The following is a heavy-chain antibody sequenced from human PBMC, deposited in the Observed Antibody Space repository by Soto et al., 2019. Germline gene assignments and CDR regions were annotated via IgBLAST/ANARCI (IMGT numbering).Heavy chain of an antibody. CDR1: GGTFGSYA. CDR2: IIPIFGTA. J-gene: IGHJ5*02. V-gene: IGHV1-69*01. CDR3: ARSFPHCSSTSCYTGGWFDP. Sequence: QVQLVQSGAEVKKPGSSVKVSCKASGGTFGSYAISWVRQAPGQGLEWMGGIIPIFGTANYAQKFQGRVTITADESTSTAYMELSSLRSEDTAVYYCARSFPHCSSTSCYTGGWFDPWGQGTLVTVSS. D-gene: IGHD2-2*02.